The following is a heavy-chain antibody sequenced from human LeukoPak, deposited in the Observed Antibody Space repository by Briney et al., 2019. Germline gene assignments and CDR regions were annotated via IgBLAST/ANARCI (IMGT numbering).Heavy chain of an antibody. CDR3: ARDFTIFGVVDY. D-gene: IGHD3-3*01. Sequence: ASVKVSCKASGYTFTGYYMHWVRQAPGQGLEWMGWINPNSGGTNYAQKFQGRVTMTRDTSISTAYMELSRLRSDDTAVYYCARDFTIFGVVDYWGQGTLVTVSS. CDR1: GYTFTGYY. CDR2: INPNSGGT. V-gene: IGHV1-2*02. J-gene: IGHJ4*02.